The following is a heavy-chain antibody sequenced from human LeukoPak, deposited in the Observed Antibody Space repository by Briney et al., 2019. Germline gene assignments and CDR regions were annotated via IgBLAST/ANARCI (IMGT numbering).Heavy chain of an antibody. CDR3: ARVDPDSSSTLEVFDY. Sequence: PSETLSLTCTVSGGSISSGGYYWSWIRQHPGKGLEWIGYIHYSGSTNYNPSLKSRVTISVDTSKNQFSLKLSSVTAADTAVYYCARVDPDSSSTLEVFDYWGQGTLVTVSS. CDR1: GGSISSGGYY. CDR2: IHYSGST. J-gene: IGHJ4*02. D-gene: IGHD6-6*01. V-gene: IGHV4-61*08.